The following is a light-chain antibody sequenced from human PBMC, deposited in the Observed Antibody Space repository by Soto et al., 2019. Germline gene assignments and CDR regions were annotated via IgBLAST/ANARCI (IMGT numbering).Light chain of an antibody. CDR1: QSVSGSY. CDR2: GAS. J-gene: IGKJ2*01. V-gene: IGKV3-20*01. Sequence: EIVLTQSPGTLSLSPGERATLSCRASQSVSGSYLAWYQQKPVQAPRLLIYGASSRATGIPDRFSGSGSGTDFTLTISRLEPEDFAVYYCQQYGSSPPYTFGQGTKLEIK. CDR3: QQYGSSPPYT.